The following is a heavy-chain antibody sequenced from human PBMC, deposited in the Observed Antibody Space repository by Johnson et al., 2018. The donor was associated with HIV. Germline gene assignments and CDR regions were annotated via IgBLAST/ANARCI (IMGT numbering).Heavy chain of an antibody. CDR2: IGSSGSTI. D-gene: IGHD3-3*01. CDR1: GFTFSDYY. Sequence: QMQLVESGGGLVQPGRSLRLSCTASGFTFSDYYMSWIRQAPGKGLEWISYIGSSGSTIYYADSVKGRFTISRDNAKNSLYLQMNSLRAEDTAVYYCARDASLRFLEWFDAFDIWGQGTMVTVSS. V-gene: IGHV3-11*04. J-gene: IGHJ3*02. CDR3: ARDASLRFLEWFDAFDI.